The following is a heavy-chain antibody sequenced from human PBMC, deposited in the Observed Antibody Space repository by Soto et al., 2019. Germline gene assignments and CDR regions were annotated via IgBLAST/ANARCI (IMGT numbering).Heavy chain of an antibody. CDR3: ATTLYNWSDRRFDP. V-gene: IGHV4-31*03. CDR1: GGSISSGGYY. D-gene: IGHD1-1*01. CDR2: IYYSGST. J-gene: IGHJ5*02. Sequence: PSETLSLTCTVSGGSISSGGYYWSWIRQHPGKGLEWIGYIYYSGSTYYNPSLKSRVTISVDTSKNQFSLKLSSVTAADTAVYYCATTLYNWSDRRFDPCGQGNHVTV.